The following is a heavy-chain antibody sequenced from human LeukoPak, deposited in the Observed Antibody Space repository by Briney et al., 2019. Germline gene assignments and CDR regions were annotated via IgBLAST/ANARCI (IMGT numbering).Heavy chain of an antibody. D-gene: IGHD3-16*01. Sequence: ASVKVSCKASGYTFTRYDINWVRQASGQGLEWMGWMSPNSGSTGYAQKFQGRVTMTRNTAISTAYMELSGLRSEDTAVYYCARGAEQGVDYWGQGTLVTVSS. V-gene: IGHV1-8*01. CDR2: MSPNSGST. CDR3: ARGAEQGVDY. J-gene: IGHJ4*02. CDR1: GYTFTRYD.